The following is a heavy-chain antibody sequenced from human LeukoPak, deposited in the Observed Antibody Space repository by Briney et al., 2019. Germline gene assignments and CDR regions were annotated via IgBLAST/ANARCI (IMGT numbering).Heavy chain of an antibody. CDR1: AGSISSNY. V-gene: IGHV4-59*08. Sequence: SETLSLTRTVSAGSISSNYWSWIRQPPGKVREWIGNIYNSGSTNYNPSLKSRVIISVDSSKKQFSLKLISVTAADTAVYYCARQGGYASPFDYWGQGTLVTVSS. D-gene: IGHD5-12*01. CDR3: ARQGGYASPFDY. CDR2: IYNSGST. J-gene: IGHJ4*02.